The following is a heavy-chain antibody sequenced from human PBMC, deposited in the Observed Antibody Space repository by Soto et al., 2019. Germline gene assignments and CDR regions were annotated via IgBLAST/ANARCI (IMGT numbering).Heavy chain of an antibody. V-gene: IGHV1-69*13. CDR2: IIPIFGTA. CDR3: ARVTSYYYDSSGLSPFDY. J-gene: IGHJ4*02. D-gene: IGHD3-22*01. Sequence: GASVKVSCKASGGTFSSYAISWVRQAPGQGLEWMGGIIPIFGTANYAQKFQGRVTITADESTSTAYMELSSLRSEDTAVYYCARVTSYYYDSSGLSPFDYWGQGTLVTVSS. CDR1: GGTFSSYA.